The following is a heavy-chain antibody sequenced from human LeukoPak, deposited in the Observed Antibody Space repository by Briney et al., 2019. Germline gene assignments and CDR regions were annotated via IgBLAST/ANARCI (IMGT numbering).Heavy chain of an antibody. Sequence: SVKVSCKASGGTFSSYAISWVRQAPGQGLEWMGGIIPIFGTANYAQKFQGRVTITTDESTSTAYMELSSLRSEDTAVYYCGVSGSNFFDYAFDIWGQGTMVTVSS. D-gene: IGHD1-26*01. CDR3: GVSGSNFFDYAFDI. CDR2: IIPIFGTA. V-gene: IGHV1-69*05. CDR1: GGTFSSYA. J-gene: IGHJ3*02.